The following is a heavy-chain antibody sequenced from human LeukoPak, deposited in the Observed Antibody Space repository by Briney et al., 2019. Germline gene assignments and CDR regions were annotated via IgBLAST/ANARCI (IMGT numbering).Heavy chain of an antibody. CDR3: ARDLEEDYSNWYFDL. CDR2: ISKDGRTE. J-gene: IGHJ2*01. D-gene: IGHD2-15*01. CDR1: GFTFSSYT. Sequence: GGSLRLSCAASGFTFSSYTMHWVRQAPGKGLEWVAFISKDGRTEDYTDSAKGRFSISRDNSNDTLHLQMNSLGPEDTAVYYCARDLEEDYSNWYFDLWGRGTLVTVSS. V-gene: IGHV3-30*04.